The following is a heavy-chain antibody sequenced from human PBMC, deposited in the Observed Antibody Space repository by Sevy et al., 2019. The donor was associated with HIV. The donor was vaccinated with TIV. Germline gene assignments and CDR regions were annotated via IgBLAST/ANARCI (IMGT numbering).Heavy chain of an antibody. D-gene: IGHD5-12*01. Sequence: SETLSLTCTVSGGSISSYYWSWIRQPAGKGLEWIGRIYTSGSTNYNPSLKSRVTMSVDTSKNQFYLKLSSVTAADTAVYYCARDNSGYDPLTYYYYGMDVWGQGTTVTVSS. V-gene: IGHV4-4*07. CDR1: GGSISSYY. J-gene: IGHJ6*02. CDR3: ARDNSGYDPLTYYYYGMDV. CDR2: IYTSGST.